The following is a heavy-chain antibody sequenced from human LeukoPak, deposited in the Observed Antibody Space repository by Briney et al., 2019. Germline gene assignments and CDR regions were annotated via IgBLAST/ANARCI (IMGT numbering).Heavy chain of an antibody. CDR1: SVSFSSSSYF. D-gene: IGHD3-16*01. V-gene: IGHV4-39*01. CDR3: ARPRGGVNIRGA. J-gene: IGHJ4*01. Sequence: SETLSLTCTVSSVSFSSSSYFCGWIRQSPGMGLEWIATINYSGTTYYNPSLKSRVTTSVDTSRNQFSLKLQTVNAAATAVYSCARPRGGVNIRGAWGHGDLVTVSS. CDR2: INYSGTT.